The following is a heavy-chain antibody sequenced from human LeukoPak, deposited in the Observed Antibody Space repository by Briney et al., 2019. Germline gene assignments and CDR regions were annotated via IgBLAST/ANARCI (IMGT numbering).Heavy chain of an antibody. V-gene: IGHV3-30*04. Sequence: PGGSLRLSCAASGFIFSNYAMHWVRQAPGQGLEWVAVIFYDGTISYYADSVKGRFTVSRDNSKNTLYVQMKSLRAEDTAVYYCAKDFVVVPGNVNYFDYWGQGTLVTVSS. J-gene: IGHJ4*02. CDR1: GFIFSNYA. D-gene: IGHD2-21*02. CDR3: AKDFVVVPGNVNYFDY. CDR2: IFYDGTIS.